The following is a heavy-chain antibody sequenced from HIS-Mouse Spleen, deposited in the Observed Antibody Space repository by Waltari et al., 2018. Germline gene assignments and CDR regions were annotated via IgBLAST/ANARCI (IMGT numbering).Heavy chain of an antibody. CDR3: AREIPYSSSWYDWYFDL. V-gene: IGHV4-39*07. Sequence: QLQLQESGPGLVKPSETLSLTCPVPGGPIRSSSYYWGWIRQPPGKGLEWIGSFYYSGSTYYNPSLKSRVTISVDTSKNQFSLKLSSVTAADTAVYYCAREIPYSSSWYDWYFDLWGRGTLVTVSS. CDR1: GGPIRSSSYY. J-gene: IGHJ2*01. CDR2: FYYSGST. D-gene: IGHD6-13*01.